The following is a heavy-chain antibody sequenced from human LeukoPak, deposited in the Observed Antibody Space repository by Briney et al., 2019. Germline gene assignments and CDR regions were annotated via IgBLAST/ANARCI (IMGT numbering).Heavy chain of an antibody. CDR3: ARGGFRGYSL. Sequence: SQTLSLTCTVSGGSISSGSYYWSWIRQPAGKGLEWIGRIYTSGSTNYNPSLKSRVTISVDTSKNQFSLKLSSVTAADTAAYYCARGGFRGYSLWGQGTMVTVSS. V-gene: IGHV4-61*02. CDR2: IYTSGST. D-gene: IGHD5-18*01. CDR1: GGSISSGSYY. J-gene: IGHJ3*01.